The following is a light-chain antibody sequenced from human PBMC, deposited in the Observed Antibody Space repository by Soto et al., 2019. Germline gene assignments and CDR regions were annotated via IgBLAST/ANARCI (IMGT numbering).Light chain of an antibody. J-gene: IGLJ2*01. CDR3: SSYTSTNSL. V-gene: IGLV2-14*03. Sequence: QSALTQPASVSGSPGESITISCTGTSSDVGAYNDVSWYQQHPGKAPKLMIDDVSNRPSGVSNRFSGSKSGNTASLTISGLQAEDEADYYCSSYTSTNSLFGGGTKLTV. CDR1: SSDVGAYND. CDR2: DVS.